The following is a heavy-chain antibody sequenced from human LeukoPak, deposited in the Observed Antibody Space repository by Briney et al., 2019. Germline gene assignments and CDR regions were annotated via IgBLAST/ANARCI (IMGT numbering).Heavy chain of an antibody. Sequence: PSETLSLTCTVSGGPISNYYWSWIRQPPGKGPEWIGDIHYSGSTNYNPSLKSRVTVSVDTSKNQFSLKLSSVTAADTAVYYCARWNERLDYWGQGTLVTVSS. CDR3: ARWNERLDY. V-gene: IGHV4-59*01. CDR2: IHYSGST. J-gene: IGHJ4*02. D-gene: IGHD1-1*01. CDR1: GGPISNYY.